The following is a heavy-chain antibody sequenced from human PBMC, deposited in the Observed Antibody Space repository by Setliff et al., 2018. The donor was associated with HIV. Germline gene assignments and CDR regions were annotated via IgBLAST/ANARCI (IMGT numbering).Heavy chain of an antibody. CDR1: GGSMSSFY. V-gene: IGHV4-59*01. Sequence: SETLSLTCTVSGGSMSSFYWSWIRQSTEKGLEWIGYIYYSGTTNYNPALESRVTIAVDTSKNQFSLRLTSVTSADTAVYYCSRGGTMAEYWGPGKVVTVSS. D-gene: IGHD1-7*01. J-gene: IGHJ4*02. CDR2: IYYSGTT. CDR3: SRGGTMAEY.